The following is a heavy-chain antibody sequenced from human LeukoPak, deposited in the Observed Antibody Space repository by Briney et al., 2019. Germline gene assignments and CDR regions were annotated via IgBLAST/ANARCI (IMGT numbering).Heavy chain of an antibody. Sequence: PGGSLRLSCAASGXTFSSYSMNWVRQAPGKGLEWVSSISSSSSYIYYADSVKGRFTISRDNAKNSLYLQMNSLRAEDTAVYYCAGSLWFGDSGWFDPWGQRTLVTVSS. D-gene: IGHD3-10*01. J-gene: IGHJ5*02. V-gene: IGHV3-21*01. CDR2: ISSSSSYI. CDR1: GXTFSSYS. CDR3: AGSLWFGDSGWFDP.